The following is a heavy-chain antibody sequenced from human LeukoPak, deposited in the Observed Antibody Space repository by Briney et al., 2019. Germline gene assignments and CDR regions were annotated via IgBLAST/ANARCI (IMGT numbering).Heavy chain of an antibody. D-gene: IGHD3-3*01. V-gene: IGHV3-30*02. Sequence: GGSQRLSCAASGFTFSSYGMHWVRQAPGKGLEWVAFIRYDGSNKYYADSVKGRFTISRDNSKNTPYLQMNSLRAEDTAVYYCAKGLLDYDFWSGYFPHFDYWGQGTLVTVSS. J-gene: IGHJ4*02. CDR1: GFTFSSYG. CDR2: IRYDGSNK. CDR3: AKGLLDYDFWSGYFPHFDY.